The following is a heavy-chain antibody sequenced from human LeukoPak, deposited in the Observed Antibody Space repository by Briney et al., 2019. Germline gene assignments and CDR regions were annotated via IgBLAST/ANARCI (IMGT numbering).Heavy chain of an antibody. CDR1: GGTFSSYA. D-gene: IGHD3-22*01. CDR3: ARATYYYDSSGYYPEYYFDY. Sequence: ASVKVSCKASGGTFSSYAISWVRQAPGQGLEWMGGIIPIFGTANYAQKFQGRVTITADESTSTAYMELSSLRSEDTAVYYCARATYYYDSSGYYPEYYFDYWGQGTLVTVSS. J-gene: IGHJ4*02. CDR2: IIPIFGTA. V-gene: IGHV1-69*13.